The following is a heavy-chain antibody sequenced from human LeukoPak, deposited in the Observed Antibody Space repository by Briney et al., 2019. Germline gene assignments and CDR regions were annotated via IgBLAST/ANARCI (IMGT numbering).Heavy chain of an antibody. D-gene: IGHD1-26*01. J-gene: IGHJ3*02. CDR3: ARGRWSWPMAFDI. V-gene: IGHV4-34*01. CDR2: INHSGST. CDR1: GGSFSGYY. Sequence: SETLSLTCAVYGGSFSGYYWSWIRQPPGKGLEWIGEINHSGSTNYNPSLKSRVTISVDTSKNQFSLKLSSVTAADTAAYYCARGRWSWPMAFDIWGQGTMVTVSS.